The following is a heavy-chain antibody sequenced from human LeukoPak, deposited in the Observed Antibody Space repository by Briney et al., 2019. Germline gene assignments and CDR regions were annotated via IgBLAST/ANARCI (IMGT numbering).Heavy chain of an antibody. V-gene: IGHV1-2*02. Sequence: ASVKVSCKASGYVFTDYYMHWVRQAPGQGLEWMGWINPNTGGTNYAQNFQGRVTMTRDTSISTAYMELSRLKSDDTAVYYCARGPTVTTDYWGQGTLVTVSS. D-gene: IGHD4-17*01. CDR2: INPNTGGT. CDR1: GYVFTDYY. CDR3: ARGPTVTTDY. J-gene: IGHJ4*02.